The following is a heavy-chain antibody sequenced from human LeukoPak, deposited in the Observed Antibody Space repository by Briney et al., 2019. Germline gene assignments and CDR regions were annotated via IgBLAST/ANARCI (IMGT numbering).Heavy chain of an antibody. V-gene: IGHV3-30*02. J-gene: IGHJ4*02. Sequence: GGSLRLSCAASGFTFSNYGLHWVRQAPGKGLEWVAFIRSDGNIKYYAGSVKGRFTISRDNSKNTLHLQMNSLRAEDTAVYYCARCRRYCTNDICYTVYFDYWGQGTLVTVSS. D-gene: IGHD2-8*01. CDR3: ARCRRYCTNDICYTVYFDY. CDR1: GFTFSNYG. CDR2: IRSDGNIK.